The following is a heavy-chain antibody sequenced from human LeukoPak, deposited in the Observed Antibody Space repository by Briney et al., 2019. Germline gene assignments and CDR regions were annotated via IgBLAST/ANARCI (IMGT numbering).Heavy chain of an antibody. CDR3: TTAVVRGVPDAFDI. Sequence: GGSLRLSCAASGFTFSNAWMSWVRQAPGEGLEWVGRIKSKTDGGTTDYAAPVKGRFTISRDDSKNTLYLQMNSLKTEDTAVYYCTTAVVRGVPDAFDIWGQGTMVTVSS. CDR1: GFTFSNAW. D-gene: IGHD3-10*01. V-gene: IGHV3-15*01. CDR2: IKSKTDGGTT. J-gene: IGHJ3*02.